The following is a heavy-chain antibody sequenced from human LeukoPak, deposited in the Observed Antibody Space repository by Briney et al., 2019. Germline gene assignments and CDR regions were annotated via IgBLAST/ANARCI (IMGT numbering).Heavy chain of an antibody. V-gene: IGHV4-59*08. J-gene: IGHJ4*02. CDR2: IYYSGST. CDR1: GGSISSYY. Sequence: SETLSLTCTVSGGSISSYYWSWIRQPPGKGLEWIGDIYYSGSTNYNPSLKSRVTISVDTSKNQFSLKVSSVTAADTAVYYCARSNYYDNGRIDYWGQGTLVTVSS. D-gene: IGHD3-22*01. CDR3: ARSNYYDNGRIDY.